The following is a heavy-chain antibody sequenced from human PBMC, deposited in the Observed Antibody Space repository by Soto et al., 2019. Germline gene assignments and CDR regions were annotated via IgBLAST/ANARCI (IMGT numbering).Heavy chain of an antibody. CDR3: ARGPIANAIGPSDN. Sequence: SETLSLTCAVNGGSFSTYYWSWIRQPPGRGLEWVGEINHSGSTNYNPSLKIRVTMSVDTSKNQFSMKLSSVTAASTAVSYCARGPIANAIGPSDNWGEGTLLTV. CDR2: INHSGST. V-gene: IGHV4-34*01. J-gene: IGHJ4*02. D-gene: IGHD6-13*01. CDR1: GGSFSTYY.